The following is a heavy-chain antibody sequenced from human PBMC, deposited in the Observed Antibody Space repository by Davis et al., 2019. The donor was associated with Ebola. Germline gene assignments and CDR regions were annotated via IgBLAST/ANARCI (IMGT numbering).Heavy chain of an antibody. D-gene: IGHD6-19*01. Sequence: PCKRSVYSFIRSCPCRVRQMPGKGLEWMGIIYPGDSDTTYSPSFQGQVTISADKSIRTLYLQWTTLRASDSAIYYCVRQGDSSGWSDWGQGTLVTVSS. CDR3: VRQGDSSGWSD. J-gene: IGHJ4*02. V-gene: IGHV5-51*01. CDR2: IYPGDSDT. CDR1: VYSFIRSC.